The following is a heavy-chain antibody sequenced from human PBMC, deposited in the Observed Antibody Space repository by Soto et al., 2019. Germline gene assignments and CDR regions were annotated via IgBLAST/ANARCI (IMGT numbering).Heavy chain of an antibody. CDR3: AGVRPGDNGYPFFDY. CDR1: GFSFSTST. CDR2: VSDYGSNA. J-gene: IGHJ4*02. V-gene: IGHV3-30-3*01. Sequence: PGGSLRLSCAASGFSFSTSTMHWVRLTAGKGLEWVALVSDYGSNADYADSVQGRFTISRDNSKNTLFLQMDNLRPEDTAIYYCAGVRPGDNGYPFFDYWGQGTLVTVSS. D-gene: IGHD3-22*01.